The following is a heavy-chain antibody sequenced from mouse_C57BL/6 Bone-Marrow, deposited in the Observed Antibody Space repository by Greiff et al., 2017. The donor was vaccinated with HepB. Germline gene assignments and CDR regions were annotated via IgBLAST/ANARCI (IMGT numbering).Heavy chain of an antibody. D-gene: IGHD2-4*01. J-gene: IGHJ4*01. CDR2: IDPSDSYT. CDR3: ARSGLRDYYAMDY. CDR1: GYTFTSYW. V-gene: IGHV1-69*01. Sequence: QVQLQQPGAELVMPGASVKLSCKASGYTFTSYWMHWVKQRPGQGLEWIGEIDPSDSYTNYNQKFNGKSTLTVDKSSSTAYMQLSSLTSEDSAVYYCARSGLRDYYAMDYWGQGTSVTVSS.